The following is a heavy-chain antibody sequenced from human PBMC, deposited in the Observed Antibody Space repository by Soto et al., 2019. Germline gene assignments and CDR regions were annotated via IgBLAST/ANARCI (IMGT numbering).Heavy chain of an antibody. CDR2: INSDGSST. D-gene: IGHD2-15*01. CDR3: ARVVVPHTEYDAFVT. CDR1: EFAFIAYW. V-gene: IGHV3-74*01. Sequence: PGCSLRQSGAASEFAFIAYWMHWIRQAPGKGLAWVSRINSDGSSTSYADSVKGRFTISRDNAKNTLYLQMNSLRGEDTAMYYCARVVVPHTEYDAFVTWGQGTMVTVSS. J-gene: IGHJ3*02.